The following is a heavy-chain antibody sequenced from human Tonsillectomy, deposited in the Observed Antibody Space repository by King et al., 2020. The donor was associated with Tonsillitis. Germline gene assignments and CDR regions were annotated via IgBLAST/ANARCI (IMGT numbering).Heavy chain of an antibody. V-gene: IGHV3-74*01. CDR1: GFTFSIFW. CDR3: AREVEFMDYGVPDAFDI. Sequence: VQLVESGGGLVQPGGSLRLSCAASGFTFSIFWMHWVLQAPGKGLVWVSRINSDGSTTSYADSVKGRFTISRDNAKNTLYLQMNSLRAEDTAVYYCAREVEFMDYGVPDAFDIWGQGTMVTVSS. J-gene: IGHJ3*02. CDR2: INSDGSTT. D-gene: IGHD4-17*01.